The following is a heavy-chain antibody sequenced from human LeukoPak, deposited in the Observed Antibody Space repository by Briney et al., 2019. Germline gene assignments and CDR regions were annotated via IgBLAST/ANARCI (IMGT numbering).Heavy chain of an antibody. Sequence: PGGSLRLSCAASGFTFNYYNLNWVRQAPGKGLEWVSSISSSSTYIYYADSVKGRFTISRDNAKNSLYLQMNSLRAEDTAVYYCARGLRYGYELDYWGQGTLVTVSS. CDR1: GFTFNYYN. V-gene: IGHV3-21*01. CDR3: ARGLRYGYELDY. J-gene: IGHJ4*02. D-gene: IGHD5-18*01. CDR2: ISSSSTYI.